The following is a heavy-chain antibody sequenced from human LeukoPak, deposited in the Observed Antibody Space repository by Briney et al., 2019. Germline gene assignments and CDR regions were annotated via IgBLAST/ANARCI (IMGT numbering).Heavy chain of an antibody. V-gene: IGHV4-4*09. D-gene: IGHD7-27*01. CDR1: GGSISSYY. CDR2: IYTSGST. Sequence: PSETLSLTCTVSGGSISSYYWSWIRQPPGKGLEWIGYIYTSGSTNYNPSLKSRVTISVDTSKNQFSLKLSSVTAADTAVYYCARHAGSTGDLSWYFDLWGRGTLVTVS. CDR3: ARHAGSTGDLSWYFDL. J-gene: IGHJ2*01.